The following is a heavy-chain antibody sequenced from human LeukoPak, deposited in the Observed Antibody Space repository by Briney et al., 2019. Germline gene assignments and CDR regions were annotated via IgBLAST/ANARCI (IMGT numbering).Heavy chain of an antibody. J-gene: IGHJ4*02. V-gene: IGHV1-2*02. Sequence: GASVKVSCKASGYTFTGYYMHWVRQAPGQGLEWMGWINPNSGGTNYAQKFQGRVTMTRDTSISTAYMELSRLRSDDTAVYYCARVSAGSSGWSFDYWGQGNLVTVSS. CDR1: GYTFTGYY. CDR2: INPNSGGT. CDR3: ARVSAGSSGWSFDY. D-gene: IGHD6-19*01.